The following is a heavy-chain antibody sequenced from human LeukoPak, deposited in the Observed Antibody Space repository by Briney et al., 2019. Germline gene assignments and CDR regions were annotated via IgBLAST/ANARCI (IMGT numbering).Heavy chain of an antibody. D-gene: IGHD4-23*01. V-gene: IGHV3-74*01. CDR1: GLSISNYW. CDR2: INSDGSGT. CDR3: AKGGTTVVDY. Sequence: GGSLRLSCAASGLSISNYWMHWVRQAPGKGLVWVARINSDGSGTTYADSVKGRFTIPRDNAKNTLFLQMNSLRDEDTAVYYCAKGGTTVVDYWGQGTLVTVSS. J-gene: IGHJ4*02.